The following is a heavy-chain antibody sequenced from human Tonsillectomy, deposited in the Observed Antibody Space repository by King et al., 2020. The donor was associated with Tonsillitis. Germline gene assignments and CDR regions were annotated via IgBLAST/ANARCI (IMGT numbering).Heavy chain of an antibody. CDR2: ISYDGSNK. CDR3: AKGEQFDI. D-gene: IGHD1-26*01. CDR1: GFTFSSYG. V-gene: IGHV3-30*18. J-gene: IGHJ3*02. Sequence: VQLVQSGGGVVQPGRSLRLSCAASGFTFSSYGMHWVRQAPGKGLEWVAVISYDGSNKYYADSVKGRFTISRDNSKNTLYLQMNSLRAEDTAVYYCAKGEQFDIWGQGTMVTVS.